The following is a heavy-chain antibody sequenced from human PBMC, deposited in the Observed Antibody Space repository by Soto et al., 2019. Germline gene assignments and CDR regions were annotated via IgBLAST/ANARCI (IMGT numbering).Heavy chain of an antibody. V-gene: IGHV1-18*01. CDR2: ISAYNGNT. CDR1: GYTFTSYG. CDR3: ARDQLIQGAAINYGMDV. Sequence: QVQLVQSGAEVKKPGASVKVSCKASGYTFTSYGISWVRQAPGQGLEWMGWISAYNGNTNYAQKLQGRDTMTTDTPTSTAYMELRSLRSDDTAVYYCARDQLIQGAAINYGMDVWGQGTTVTVSS. D-gene: IGHD6-25*01. J-gene: IGHJ6*02.